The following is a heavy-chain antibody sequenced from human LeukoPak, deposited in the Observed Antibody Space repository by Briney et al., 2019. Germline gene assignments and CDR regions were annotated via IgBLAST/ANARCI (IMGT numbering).Heavy chain of an antibody. CDR3: ARAWGVGATWFYYYYGMDV. CDR1: GYIFTSYD. V-gene: IGHV1-8*01. D-gene: IGHD1-26*01. CDR2: MNPNSGNT. Sequence: ASVKVSCKASGYIFTSYDINWVRQATGQGLEWMGWMNPNSGNTGYAQKFQGRVTMTRNTSISTAYMELSSLRSEDTAVYYCARAWGVGATWFYYYYGMDVWGQGTTVTASS. J-gene: IGHJ6*02.